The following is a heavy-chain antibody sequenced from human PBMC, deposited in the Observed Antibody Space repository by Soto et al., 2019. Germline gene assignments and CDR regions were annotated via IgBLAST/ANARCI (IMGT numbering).Heavy chain of an antibody. Sequence: GGSLRLSCAASGFTFSSYAMHWVRQAPGKGLEWVAVISYDGSNKYYADSVKGRFTISRDNSKNTLYLQMNSLRAEDTAVYYCARDDRNPSSLGSAAAGIDAFDIWGQGTMVTVSS. V-gene: IGHV3-30-3*01. CDR2: ISYDGSNK. CDR3: ARDDRNPSSLGSAAAGIDAFDI. CDR1: GFTFSSYA. D-gene: IGHD6-13*01. J-gene: IGHJ3*02.